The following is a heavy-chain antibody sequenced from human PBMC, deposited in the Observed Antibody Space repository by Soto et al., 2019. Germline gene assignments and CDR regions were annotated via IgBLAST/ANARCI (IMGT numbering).Heavy chain of an antibody. CDR1: GFSLSTSGVG. CDR2: IYWDDDK. Sequence: QITLKESGPTLVKPTQTLTLTCTFSGFSLSTSGVGVGWIRQPPGKALEWLALIYWDDDKRYSPSLKSRLTITKDTSKNQVVLKMTNMDPVDTAKYYCAHHNWKDSTWDYWGQGTPVTVSS. D-gene: IGHD1-1*01. V-gene: IGHV2-5*02. CDR3: AHHNWKDSTWDY. J-gene: IGHJ4*02.